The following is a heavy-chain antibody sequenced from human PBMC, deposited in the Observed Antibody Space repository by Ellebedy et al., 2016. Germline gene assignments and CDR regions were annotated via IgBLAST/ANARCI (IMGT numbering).Heavy chain of an antibody. Sequence: ASVKVSCXASGYTFTSYGISWVRQAPGQGLEWMGWISAYNGNTNYAQKLQGRVTMTTDTSTSTAYMELRSLRSDDTAVYYCARAGGIVVVPAASHNFDWLFPEDDYWGQGTLVTVSS. CDR2: ISAYNGNT. D-gene: IGHD2-2*01. J-gene: IGHJ4*02. CDR3: ARAGGIVVVPAASHNFDWLFPEDDY. CDR1: GYTFTSYG. V-gene: IGHV1-18*01.